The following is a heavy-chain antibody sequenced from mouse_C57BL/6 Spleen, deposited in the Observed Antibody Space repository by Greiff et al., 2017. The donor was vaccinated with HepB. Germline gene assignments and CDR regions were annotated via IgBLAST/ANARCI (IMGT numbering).Heavy chain of an antibody. J-gene: IGHJ4*01. Sequence: VQLQQSGAELARPGASVKLSCKASGYTFTSYGISWVKQRTGQGLEWIGEIYPRSGNTYYNEKFKGKATLTADKSSSTAYMELRSLTSEDSAVYFCARFTITTVVASGAMDYWGQGTSVTVSS. V-gene: IGHV1-81*01. CDR2: IYPRSGNT. CDR3: ARFTITTVVASGAMDY. CDR1: GYTFTSYG. D-gene: IGHD1-1*01.